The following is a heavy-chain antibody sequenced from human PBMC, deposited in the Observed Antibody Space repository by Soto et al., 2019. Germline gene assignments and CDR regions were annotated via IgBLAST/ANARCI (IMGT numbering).Heavy chain of an antibody. Sequence: ASVKVSCKASGYTFTRSGISWVRQAPGQGLEWMGIINPSGGSTSYAQKFQGRVTMTRDTSTSTVYMELSSLRSEDTAVYYCARAIVVVPAAMSRTYYYYYGMDVWGQGTTVTVSS. J-gene: IGHJ6*02. CDR3: ARAIVVVPAAMSRTYYYYYGMDV. D-gene: IGHD2-2*01. V-gene: IGHV1-46*03. CDR1: GYTFTRSG. CDR2: INPSGGST.